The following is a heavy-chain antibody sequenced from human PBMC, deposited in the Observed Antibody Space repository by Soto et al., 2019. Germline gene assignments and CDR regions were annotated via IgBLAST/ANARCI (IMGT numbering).Heavy chain of an antibody. CDR1: GGSFSGYY. CDR3: ARSRYCSSTSCYGPDY. D-gene: IGHD2-2*01. Sequence: QVQLQQWGAGLLKPSETLSLTCAVYGGSFSGYYWSWIRQPPGKGLEWIGEINHSGSTNYNPSLKSRFTISVDTSKSQFSLELSSVTAADTAVYYCARSRYCSSTSCYGPDYWGQGTLVTVSS. J-gene: IGHJ4*02. V-gene: IGHV4-34*01. CDR2: INHSGST.